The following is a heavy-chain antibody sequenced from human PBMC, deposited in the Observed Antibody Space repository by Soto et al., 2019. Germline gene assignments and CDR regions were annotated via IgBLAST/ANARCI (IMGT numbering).Heavy chain of an antibody. J-gene: IGHJ4*02. Sequence: QVHLVESGGGLVKPGGSLRLSCATSGFTFSDHYMRWIRQAPGKGLEFISYISPGGIYTNYGESVQGRYTISRDNAKNALLLQVNTLRDEYTAVYYCSRGGGGGVVGHWGQGTLVTFAS. CDR3: SRGGGGGVVGH. CDR2: ISPGGIYT. CDR1: GFTFSDHY. V-gene: IGHV3-11*05. D-gene: IGHD2-21*01.